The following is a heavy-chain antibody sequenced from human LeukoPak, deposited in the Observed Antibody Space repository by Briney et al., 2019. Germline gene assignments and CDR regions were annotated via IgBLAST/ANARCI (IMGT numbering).Heavy chain of an antibody. CDR2: MNPNSENT. J-gene: IGHJ3*02. V-gene: IGHV1-8*01. Sequence: GALVSACYKPAGYMVSTYVTNGVRESAGLQLKCWGGMNPNSENTGYAQKFQGRVTMTRNTSINTAYMELSSLRSEDTAVYYCAGSSWCPYPLGAAFDIWGQGTMVTVSS. CDR1: GYMVSTYV. D-gene: IGHD6-13*01. CDR3: AGSSWCPYPLGAAFDI.